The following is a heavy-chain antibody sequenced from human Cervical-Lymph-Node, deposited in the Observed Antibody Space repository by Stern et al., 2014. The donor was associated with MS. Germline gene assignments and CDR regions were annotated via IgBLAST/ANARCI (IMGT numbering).Heavy chain of an antibody. CDR3: ARGDRRLRAFDL. J-gene: IGHJ3*01. D-gene: IGHD2-21*02. V-gene: IGHV4-61*02. CDR1: GASMTTGSYY. Sequence: QVQLQESGPGLVKPSQTLSLTCTVSGASMTTGSYYWNWIRQPAGKGVEXIGQIYTSGSASYHPSLTNRLSMSVDTSKNHFPLILSSVTAADTAVYYCARGDRRLRAFDLWGQGTMVTVSS. CDR2: IYTSGSA.